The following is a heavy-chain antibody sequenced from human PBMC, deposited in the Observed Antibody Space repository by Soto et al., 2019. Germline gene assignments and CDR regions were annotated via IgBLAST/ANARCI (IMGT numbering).Heavy chain of an antibody. Sequence: SETLSLTCTVSGGSISSYYWSWIRQPPGKGLEWIGYIYYSGSTNYNPSLKSRVTISVDTSKNQFSLKLSSVTAADTAVYYCARGDYGDYYYYYMDVWGKGTTVTVSS. J-gene: IGHJ6*03. D-gene: IGHD4-17*01. CDR3: ARGDYGDYYYYYMDV. CDR1: GGSISSYY. V-gene: IGHV4-59*01. CDR2: IYYSGST.